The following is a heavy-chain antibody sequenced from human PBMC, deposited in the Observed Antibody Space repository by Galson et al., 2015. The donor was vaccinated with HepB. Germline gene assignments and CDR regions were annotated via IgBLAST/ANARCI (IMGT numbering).Heavy chain of an antibody. V-gene: IGHV3-9*01. CDR3: AKDPNYSAPEYFQH. Sequence: SLRLSCAASGFAFEDYAMHWVRQAPGKGLEWVSVIRWNGGRLLYADSVKGRFTISRDNVRNFLFLQMNSLRPEDTALYYCAKDPNYSAPEYFQHWGQGTLVTASS. J-gene: IGHJ1*01. D-gene: IGHD3-10*01. CDR1: GFAFEDYA. CDR2: IRWNGGRL.